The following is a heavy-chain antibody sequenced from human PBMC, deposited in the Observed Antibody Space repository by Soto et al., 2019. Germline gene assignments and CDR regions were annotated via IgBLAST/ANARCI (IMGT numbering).Heavy chain of an antibody. CDR2: IYYTGST. Sequence: MLSLTCTVSGGSISSGDFYWTWIRQPPGKGLEWIGYIYYTGSTFYNPSLKSRATISVDASKNQFSLRLTSVTAADTAMYYCARYALNEDDYVISMAIWGQGTTVTVS. D-gene: IGHD4-17*01. J-gene: IGHJ6*02. CDR1: GGSISSGDFY. CDR3: ARYALNEDDYVISMAI. V-gene: IGHV4-30-4*08.